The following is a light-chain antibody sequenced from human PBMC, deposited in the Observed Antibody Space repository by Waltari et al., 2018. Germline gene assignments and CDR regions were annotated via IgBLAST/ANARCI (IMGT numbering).Light chain of an antibody. Sequence: ENVLTQSPGTLSLSPGDSATPPCRASHSVSSNYLAWYQQKPGQAPRLLIYDASSRATGIPDRFSGSGSGTDFTLTISRLEPEDFAVYYCQQYGSSWYTFGQGTKLQIK. CDR1: HSVSSNY. CDR2: DAS. V-gene: IGKV3-20*01. J-gene: IGKJ2*01. CDR3: QQYGSSWYT.